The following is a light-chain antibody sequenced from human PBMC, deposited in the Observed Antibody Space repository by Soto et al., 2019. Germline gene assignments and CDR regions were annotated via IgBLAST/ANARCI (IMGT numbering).Light chain of an antibody. J-gene: IGKJ4*01. CDR2: DAS. Sequence: DIHMTQSPSSLSASVGDRVTITCQASQDISNYLNWYQQKPGKAPKLLIYDASNLETGVPSRFSGSGSGTDFTFTISSLQPEDIATYYCQQYDNPLLTFGGGTRWIS. CDR1: QDISNY. CDR3: QQYDNPLLT. V-gene: IGKV1-33*01.